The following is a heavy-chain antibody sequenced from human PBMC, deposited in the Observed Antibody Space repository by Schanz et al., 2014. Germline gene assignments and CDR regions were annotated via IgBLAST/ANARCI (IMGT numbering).Heavy chain of an antibody. CDR1: GFSLNTYG. Sequence: QVQLVESGGGVVQPGTSLILSCSVSGFSLNTYGIHWFRQPAGKGLEWVAVISYDGSNKYYADSVKGRFTISRDNSKNTLYLQMNSLRAEDTAVYYCAKARRKSNCSGGRCFHYSYYGMDVWGQGTTVTVSS. CDR2: ISYDGSNK. CDR3: AKARRKSNCSGGRCFHYSYYGMDV. J-gene: IGHJ6*02. V-gene: IGHV3-30*19. D-gene: IGHD2-15*01.